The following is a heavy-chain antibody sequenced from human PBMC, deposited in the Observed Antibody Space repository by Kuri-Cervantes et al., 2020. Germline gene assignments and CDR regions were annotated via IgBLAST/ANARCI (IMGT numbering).Heavy chain of an antibody. CDR1: GYTFSTYD. J-gene: IGHJ6*03. CDR3: ARGPSFSDSYYYYYMDV. V-gene: IGHV1-8*02. Sequence: ASVKVSCKASGYTFSTYDINWVRQATGQGLEWMGWMNPDSGNTGYAQKFQGRVTMTRSTSISTAYMELSSLRFEDTAVYYCARGPSFSDSYYYYYMDVWGKGTTVTVSS. D-gene: IGHD4-11*01. CDR2: MNPDSGNT.